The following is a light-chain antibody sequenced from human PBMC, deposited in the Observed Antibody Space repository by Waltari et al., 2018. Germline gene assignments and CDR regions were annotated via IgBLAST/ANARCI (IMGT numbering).Light chain of an antibody. V-gene: IGKV4-1*01. CDR3: QQYYSTLPYT. Sequence: DSVMTQSPDSLAVSLGARATINCKSSQSVLYSSNNKNYLAWYQHKPGQPPKLLIYWASTRESGVPDRFSGSGSGTDFTLTISSLQAEDVAVYYCQQYYSTLPYTFGQGTKLEIK. CDR1: QSVLYSSNNKNY. J-gene: IGKJ2*01. CDR2: WAS.